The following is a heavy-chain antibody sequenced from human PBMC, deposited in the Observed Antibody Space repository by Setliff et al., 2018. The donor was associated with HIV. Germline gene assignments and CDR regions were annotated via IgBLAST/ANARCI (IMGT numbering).Heavy chain of an antibody. CDR1: GGSINNYF. Sequence: TLSLTCTVSGGSINNYFWSWIRQPPGEGLEWLGCLYYTGRANYNPSLKSRLTVSVDTSKNQFSLKLSSVTAADTAVYYCARDGYNYKKGTSYMDVWGKGTTVTVSS. V-gene: IGHV4-59*01. CDR3: ARDGYNYKKGTSYMDV. CDR2: LYYTGRA. J-gene: IGHJ6*03. D-gene: IGHD5-12*01.